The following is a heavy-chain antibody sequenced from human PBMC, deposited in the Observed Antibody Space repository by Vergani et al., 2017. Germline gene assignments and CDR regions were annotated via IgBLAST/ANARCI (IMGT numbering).Heavy chain of an antibody. D-gene: IGHD2-21*02. CDR1: GGSISSYY. CDR3: AKDLDIVVVTTILRY. V-gene: IGHV4-59*01. CDR2: IYYSGST. Sequence: QVQLQESGPGLVKPSETLSLTCTVSGGSISSYYWSWIRQPPGKGLEWIGYIYYSGSTNYNPSLKSRVTISVDTSKNQFSLKLSSVTAADTAVYYCAKDLDIVVVTTILRYWGQGTLVTVSS. J-gene: IGHJ4*02.